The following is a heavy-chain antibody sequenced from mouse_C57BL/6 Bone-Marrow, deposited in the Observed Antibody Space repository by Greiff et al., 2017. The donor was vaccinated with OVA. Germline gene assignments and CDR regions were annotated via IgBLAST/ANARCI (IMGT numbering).Heavy chain of an antibody. CDR2: IYPRSGNT. CDR1: GYTFTSYG. CDR3: ARKGDYGSSPWFAY. D-gene: IGHD1-1*01. J-gene: IGHJ3*01. V-gene: IGHV1-81*01. Sequence: QVQLQQSGAELARPGASVKLSCKASGYTFTSYGISWVKQRTGQGLEWIGEIYPRSGNTYYNEKFKGKATLTADKSSSTAYMELRRLTSEDSAVYFCARKGDYGSSPWFAYWGQGTLVTVSA.